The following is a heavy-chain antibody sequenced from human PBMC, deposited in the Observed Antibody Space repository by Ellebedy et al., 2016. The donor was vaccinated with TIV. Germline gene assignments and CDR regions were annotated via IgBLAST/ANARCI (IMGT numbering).Heavy chain of an antibody. CDR2: SGST. CDR1: GGSITSYY. D-gene: IGHD6-6*01. J-gene: IGHJ4*02. CDR3: AKSLHYSTSSFFDF. Sequence: SETLSLTXTVSGGSITSYYWTWIRQPAGKGLEWIGRSGSTNYNPSLKSRVTISVDTSKNQFSLKLSSVTAADTAVYFCAKSLHYSTSSFFDFWGQGTRVTVSS. V-gene: IGHV4-4*07.